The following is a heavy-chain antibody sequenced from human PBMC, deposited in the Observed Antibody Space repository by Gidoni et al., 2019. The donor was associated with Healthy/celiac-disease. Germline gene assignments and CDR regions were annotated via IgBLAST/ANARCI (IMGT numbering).Heavy chain of an antibody. V-gene: IGHV3-73*02. J-gene: IGHJ6*02. D-gene: IGHD4-17*01. Sequence: EVQLVESGGGLVQPGGPLKLSCAASGFTFSGSAMHWVRQASGKGLEWVGRIRSKANSYATAYAASVKGRFTISRDDSKNTAYLQMNSLKTEDTAVYYCTRRHGEDPYYYYGMDVWGQGTTVTVSS. CDR1: GFTFSGSA. CDR2: IRSKANSYAT. CDR3: TRRHGEDPYYYYGMDV.